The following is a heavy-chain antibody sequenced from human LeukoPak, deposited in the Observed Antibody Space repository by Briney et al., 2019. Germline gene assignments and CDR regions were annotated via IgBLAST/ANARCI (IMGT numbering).Heavy chain of an antibody. CDR3: ARLGTYYDILTGYYWGDRAVGYFDY. J-gene: IGHJ4*02. V-gene: IGHV4-39*01. CDR1: GGSISSSSYY. D-gene: IGHD3-9*01. CDR2: IYYSGST. Sequence: PSETLSLTCTVSGGSISSSSYYWGWIRQPPGKGLEWIGSIYYSGSTYYNPSLKSRVTISVDTSKNQFSLKLSSVTAADTAVYYCARLGTYYDILTGYYWGDRAVGYFDYWGQGTLVTVSS.